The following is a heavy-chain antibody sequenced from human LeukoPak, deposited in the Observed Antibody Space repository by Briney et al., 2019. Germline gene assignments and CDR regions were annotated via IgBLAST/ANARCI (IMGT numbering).Heavy chain of an antibody. D-gene: IGHD5-18*01. CDR3: ARGEVDTAMSPRRPFDY. V-gene: IGHV4-39*07. J-gene: IGHJ4*02. CDR1: GGSISSSSYY. Sequence: PSETLSLTCTVSGGSISSSSYYWGWIRQPPGKGLEWIGSIYYSGSTYYNPSLKSRVTISVDTSKNQFSLKLSSVTAADTAVYCCARGEVDTAMSPRRPFDYWGQGTLVTVSS. CDR2: IYYSGST.